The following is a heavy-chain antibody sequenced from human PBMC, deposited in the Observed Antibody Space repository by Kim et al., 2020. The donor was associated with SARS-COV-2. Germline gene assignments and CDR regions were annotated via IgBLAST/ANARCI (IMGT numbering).Heavy chain of an antibody. J-gene: IGHJ4*02. CDR3: ARGNSDTAMVGGEFFDY. CDR1: GGTFSSYA. D-gene: IGHD5-18*01. V-gene: IGHV1-69*13. CDR2: IIPIFGTE. Sequence: SVKVSCKASGGTFSSYAISWVRQAPGQGLEWMGGIIPIFGTENYAQKFQGRVTITADESTSTAYMELSSLRSEDTAVYYCARGNSDTAMVGGEFFDYWGQGTLVTVSS.